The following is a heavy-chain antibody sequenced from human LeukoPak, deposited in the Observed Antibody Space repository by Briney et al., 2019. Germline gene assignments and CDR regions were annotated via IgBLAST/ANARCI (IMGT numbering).Heavy chain of an antibody. J-gene: IGHJ4*02. D-gene: IGHD1-14*01. Sequence: GGPLRLSCAASGFTFSSYEMNWVRQAPGKGLEWVSYISSSDGTIYYADSVKGRFTISRDNAKNSLYLQMNSLRAEDTAVYYCARVGLGSVFTTDWGQGTLVTVST. CDR1: GFTFSSYE. V-gene: IGHV3-48*03. CDR3: ARVGLGSVFTTD. CDR2: ISSSDGTI.